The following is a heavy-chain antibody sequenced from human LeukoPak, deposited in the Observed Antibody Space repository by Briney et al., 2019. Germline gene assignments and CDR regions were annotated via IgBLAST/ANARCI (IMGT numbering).Heavy chain of an antibody. D-gene: IGHD2-15*01. CDR3: ARDIVGQGLDY. CDR1: GFTFSNYW. V-gene: IGHV3-74*01. J-gene: IGHJ4*02. Sequence: GGSLRLSCAASGFTFSNYWMHWVRQAPGKGLVWVSRINSDGINTSYADSVKGRFTISRDNAKNTLNLQMNSLRAEDTAVYYCARDIVGQGLDYWGQGTLVTVSS. CDR2: INSDGINT.